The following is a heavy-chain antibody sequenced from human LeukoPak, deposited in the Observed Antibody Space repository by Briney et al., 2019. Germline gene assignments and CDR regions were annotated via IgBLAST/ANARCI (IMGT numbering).Heavy chain of an antibody. CDR1: GFTVSSNY. Sequence: TGGSLRLSCAASGFTVSSNYMSWVRQAPGKGLEWVSVIYSGGSTYYADSVKGRFTISRDNSKNTLYLQMNSLRAEDTAVYYCAKDRGKGSYGSDYWGQGTLVTVSS. V-gene: IGHV3-66*02. CDR3: AKDRGKGSYGSDY. CDR2: IYSGGST. D-gene: IGHD5-18*01. J-gene: IGHJ4*02.